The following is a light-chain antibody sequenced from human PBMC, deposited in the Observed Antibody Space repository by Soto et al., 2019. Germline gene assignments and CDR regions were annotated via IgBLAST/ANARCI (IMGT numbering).Light chain of an antibody. CDR1: SSHIGETYD. Sequence: QSVLTQPPSVSGAPGQRVTISCAGSSSHIGETYDVHWYQPLPGTAPKLLIYGSTNRPSGVPDRFSGSKSGSSAYLAITGLQAGDEAHYYCQSYDNSLNTVLFGGGTKLTVL. J-gene: IGLJ2*01. CDR3: QSYDNSLNTVL. CDR2: GST. V-gene: IGLV1-40*01.